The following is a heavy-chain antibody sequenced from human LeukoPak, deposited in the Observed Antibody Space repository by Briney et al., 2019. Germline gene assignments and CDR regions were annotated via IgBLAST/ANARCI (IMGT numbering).Heavy chain of an antibody. D-gene: IGHD6-19*01. CDR2: IYYSGST. CDR3: ASHGGSGGDR. J-gene: IGHJ4*02. V-gene: IGHV4-39*01. Sequence: PSETLSLTCTVSGGSISSSSYYWGWLRDPPGKGLEWIGSIYYSGSTYYNPSLKSRVTISVDTSKNQFSLKLSSVTAADTAVYYCASHGGSGGDRWGQGTLVTVSS. CDR1: GGSISSSSYY.